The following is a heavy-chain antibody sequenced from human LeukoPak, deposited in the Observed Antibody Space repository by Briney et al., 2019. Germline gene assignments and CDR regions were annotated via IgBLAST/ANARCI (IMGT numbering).Heavy chain of an antibody. CDR1: GYTFTGYY. Sequence: GASVKVSCKASGYTFTGYYMHWVRQAPGQGLEWMGWISAYNGNTNYAQKLQGRVTMTTDTSTSTAYMELRSLRSDDTAVYYCARVRGFVGAFDYWGQGTLVTVSS. V-gene: IGHV1-18*04. CDR3: ARVRGFVGAFDY. CDR2: ISAYNGNT. D-gene: IGHD1-26*01. J-gene: IGHJ4*02.